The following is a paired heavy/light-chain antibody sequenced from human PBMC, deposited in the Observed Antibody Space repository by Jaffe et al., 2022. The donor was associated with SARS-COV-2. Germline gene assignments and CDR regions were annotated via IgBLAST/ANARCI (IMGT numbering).Heavy chain of an antibody. J-gene: IGHJ4*02. D-gene: IGHD3-3*01. CDR1: GFTFSSFG. V-gene: IGHV3-30*18. CDR3: AKDTDMIFGVVISGKSAFDY. Sequence: QVQLVVSGGGVVQPGRSLRLSCAASGFTFSSFGMHWVRQAPGKGLEWVAVISYDGSNEYYADSVRGRFTISRDNSKNTLYLQMNSLRAEDTAVYYCAKDTDMIFGVVISGKSAFDYWGQGTLVTVSS. CDR2: ISYDGSNE.
Light chain of an antibody. V-gene: IGLV3-1*01. Sequence: SYELTQPPSVSVSPGQTASITCSGDKLGDKFACWYQQKPGQSPVLVMYQDSKRPSGIPERFSGSNSGNTATLTISGTQAMDEADYYCQAWDSSTVVFGGGTKLTVL. J-gene: IGLJ2*01. CDR3: QAWDSSTVV. CDR1: KLGDKF. CDR2: QDS.